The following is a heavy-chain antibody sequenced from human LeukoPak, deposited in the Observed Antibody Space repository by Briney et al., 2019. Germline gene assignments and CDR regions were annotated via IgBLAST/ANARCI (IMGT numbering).Heavy chain of an antibody. Sequence: GGSLRLSCAASGFTFSSYAMHWVRQAPGKGLEWVAVISYDGSNKYYADSVKGRSTISRDNSKNTLYLQMNSLRAEDTAVYYCARVLYSGSYVYYYYGMDVWGQGTTVTVSS. V-gene: IGHV3-30-3*01. CDR1: GFTFSSYA. J-gene: IGHJ6*02. CDR2: ISYDGSNK. D-gene: IGHD1-26*01. CDR3: ARVLYSGSYVYYYYGMDV.